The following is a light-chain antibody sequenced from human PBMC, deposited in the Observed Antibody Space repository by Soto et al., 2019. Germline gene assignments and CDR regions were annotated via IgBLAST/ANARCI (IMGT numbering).Light chain of an antibody. CDR3: QQYNSYST. Sequence: DIQMTQSPSTLSASVGDRVTINCRASQSISSWLAWYQQKPGKAPKLLIYDASSLESGVPSRFSGSGSETEFTLTISSLRPDDFATYYCQQYNSYSTFGQGTKVDIK. V-gene: IGKV1-5*01. CDR1: QSISSW. CDR2: DAS. J-gene: IGKJ1*01.